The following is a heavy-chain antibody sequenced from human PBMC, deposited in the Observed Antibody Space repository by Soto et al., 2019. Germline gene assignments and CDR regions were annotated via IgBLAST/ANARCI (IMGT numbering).Heavy chain of an antibody. CDR3: ARAHLIIRHITNSGEDSHGVLDY. D-gene: IGHD3-3*01. CDR1: GYNFVDHY. CDR2: IVPQNDDA. J-gene: IGHJ4*02. Sequence: QVQLVQSWPEVKKHGTSVKVSCKASGYNFVDHYIHWLRQTPGQGCEWMGYIVPQNDDARLSQNFKYRVIMTSTPSISTVSMQLNNLRSDESALYYCARAHLIIRHITNSGEDSHGVLDYWGKGTPVTVAS. V-gene: IGHV1-2*02.